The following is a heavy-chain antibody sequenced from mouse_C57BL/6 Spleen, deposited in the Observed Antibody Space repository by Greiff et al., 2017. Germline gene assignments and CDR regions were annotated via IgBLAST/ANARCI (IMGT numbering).Heavy chain of an antibody. V-gene: IGHV1-82*01. CDR1: GYAFSSSW. J-gene: IGHJ4*01. D-gene: IGHD2-12*01. CDR3: ARIPYSNDALYAMDY. CDR2: IYPGDGDT. Sequence: VQLQQSGPELVKPGASVKISCKASGYAFSSSWMNWVKQRPGKGLEWIGRIYPGDGDTNYNGKFKGKATLTADKSSSTAYMQLSSLTSEDTAVYFCARIPYSNDALYAMDYWGQGTSVTVSS.